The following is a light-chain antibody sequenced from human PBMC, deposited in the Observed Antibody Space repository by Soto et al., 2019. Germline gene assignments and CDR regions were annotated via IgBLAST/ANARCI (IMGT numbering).Light chain of an antibody. CDR1: QSVSGN. J-gene: IGKJ1*01. V-gene: IGKV3-15*01. CDR3: QQANNWART. CDR2: GAS. Sequence: ETVMTQHPATLFVYHAERATLSCRASQSVSGNLAWYQQKPGQAPRLLIYGASTRATGIPARFSGSGSGTEFTLAIRSRQSDDFAVYYCQQANNWARTFGQGTKVDIK.